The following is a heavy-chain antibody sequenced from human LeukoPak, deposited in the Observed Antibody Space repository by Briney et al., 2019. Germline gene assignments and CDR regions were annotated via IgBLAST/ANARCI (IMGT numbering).Heavy chain of an antibody. V-gene: IGHV3-21*01. CDR2: ISSSSSYI. CDR1: GFTFSSYS. Sequence: GGSLRLSCAASGFTFSSYSMNWVRQAPGKGLEWVSSISSSSSYIYYADSVKGRFTISRDNAKNSLYLQMNSLRAEDTAVYYCARVLNYYYDSSGWAFDIWGQGTMVTVSS. D-gene: IGHD3-22*01. J-gene: IGHJ3*02. CDR3: ARVLNYYYDSSGWAFDI.